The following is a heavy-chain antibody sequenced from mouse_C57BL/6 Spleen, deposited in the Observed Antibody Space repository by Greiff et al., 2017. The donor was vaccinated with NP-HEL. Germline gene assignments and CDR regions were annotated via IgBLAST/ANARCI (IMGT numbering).Heavy chain of an antibody. CDR2: IYPSDSET. Sequence: VQLQQPGAELVRPGSSVKLSCKASGYTFTSYWMDWVKQRPGQGLEWIGNIYPSDSETHYNQKFKDKATLTVDKSSSTAYMQLSSLTSEDSAVYNCVRRYYDYGYWYFDVWGTGTTVTVSS. CDR1: GYTFTSYW. CDR3: VRRYYDYGYWYFDV. J-gene: IGHJ1*03. D-gene: IGHD2-4*01. V-gene: IGHV1-61*01.